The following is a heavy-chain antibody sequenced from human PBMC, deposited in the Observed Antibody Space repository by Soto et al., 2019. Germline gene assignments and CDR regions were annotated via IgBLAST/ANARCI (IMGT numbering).Heavy chain of an antibody. CDR1: GFSFSSYW. Sequence: LRLSFAASGFSFSSYWMSWVRQAPGKGLEWVANIKQDGSEKYYVDSVKGRFTISRDNAKNSLYLQMNSLRAEDTAVYYCARDPGYYDFWSGYYGHTDYWGQGTLVTVSS. CDR2: IKQDGSEK. D-gene: IGHD3-3*01. V-gene: IGHV3-7*01. J-gene: IGHJ4*02. CDR3: ARDPGYYDFWSGYYGHTDY.